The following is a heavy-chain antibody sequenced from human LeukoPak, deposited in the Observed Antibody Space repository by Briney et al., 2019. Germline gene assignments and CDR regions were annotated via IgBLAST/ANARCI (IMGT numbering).Heavy chain of an antibody. V-gene: IGHV4-59*11. D-gene: IGHD3-10*01. J-gene: IGHJ5*02. CDR1: GGSISNHY. Sequence: NTSETLSLTCTVSGGSISNHYWSWIRQPPGKGLEWIGYIYYSGSPSYNPSLKSRVTISVDTSKNQFSLKLTSVTAADTAVYYCARERSMVRGVSWFDPWGQGTLVTVSS. CDR3: ARERSMVRGVSWFDP. CDR2: IYYSGSP.